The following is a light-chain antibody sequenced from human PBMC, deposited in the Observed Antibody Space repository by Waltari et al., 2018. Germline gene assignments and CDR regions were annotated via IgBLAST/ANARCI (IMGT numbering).Light chain of an antibody. CDR1: QGISKY. CDR3: LQHNNYPRT. Sequence: DIQMPQSPSAMSASVGDRVTITCRASQGISKYLSWFQQKPGKVPKRLIYGANSVQRGVPSRFSGSGAEEEFTLTCSSRQTDDFAAYCCLQHNNYPRTFGQGTKVEIK. CDR2: GAN. V-gene: IGKV1-17*03. J-gene: IGKJ1*01.